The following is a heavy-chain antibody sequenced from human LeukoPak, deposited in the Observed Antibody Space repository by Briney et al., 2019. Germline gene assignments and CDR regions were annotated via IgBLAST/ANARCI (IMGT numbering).Heavy chain of an antibody. CDR3: AKIPQVATYTVPNFDF. J-gene: IGHJ4*02. D-gene: IGHD3-16*01. CDR1: GFTFSSYW. CDR2: IKQDGSEK. V-gene: IGHV3-7*03. Sequence: GGSLRLSCAASGFTFSSYWMSWVRQAPGKGLEWVANIKQDGSEKYYVDSVKGRFTISRDNSKNTLYLQMNSLRAEDTAVYYCAKIPQVATYTVPNFDFWGQGTLVTVSS.